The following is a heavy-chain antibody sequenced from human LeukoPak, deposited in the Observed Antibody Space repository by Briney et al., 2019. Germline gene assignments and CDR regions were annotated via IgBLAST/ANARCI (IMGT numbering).Heavy chain of an antibody. V-gene: IGHV1-69*13. Sequence: SVKVSCKASGYTFTSYAISWVRQAPGQGLEWMGGIIPIFGTANYAQKFQGRVTITADESTSTAYMELSSLRSEDTAVYYCARHPSGAGPYYYYGMDVWGQGTTVTVSS. CDR1: GYTFTSYA. D-gene: IGHD3-10*01. J-gene: IGHJ6*02. CDR3: ARHPSGAGPYYYYGMDV. CDR2: IIPIFGTA.